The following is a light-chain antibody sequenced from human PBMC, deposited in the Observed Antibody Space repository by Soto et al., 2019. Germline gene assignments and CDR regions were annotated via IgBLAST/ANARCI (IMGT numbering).Light chain of an antibody. J-gene: IGKJ5*01. CDR3: QQYNDWFSIT. CDR2: DAS. V-gene: IGKV1-5*01. CDR1: QSISRW. Sequence: DIQMTQYPSTLSAFVGDRVTITCGASQSISRWLAWYQQKPGKAPKLLIYDASTLESGGPSRFSGSGSGTEFTLTISSLKSEDFGVYYCQQYNDWFSITFGHGTRLEIK.